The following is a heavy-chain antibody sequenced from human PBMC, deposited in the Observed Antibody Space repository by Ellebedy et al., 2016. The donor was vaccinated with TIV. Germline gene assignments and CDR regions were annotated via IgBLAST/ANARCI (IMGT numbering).Heavy chain of an antibody. CDR2: INDSGRT. D-gene: IGHD3-10*01. CDR3: ARVRYYGPGTVLYNWFDP. V-gene: IGHV4-39*01. Sequence: MPSETLSLTCTVSGGSISSSRYYWGWVRQPPGKSLEWIGNINDSGRTYYNPSLKSRVTISVDTSKNQFSLMLSSVTAADTSIYYCARVRYYGPGTVLYNWFDPWGQGTLVTVSS. J-gene: IGHJ5*02. CDR1: GGSISSSRYY.